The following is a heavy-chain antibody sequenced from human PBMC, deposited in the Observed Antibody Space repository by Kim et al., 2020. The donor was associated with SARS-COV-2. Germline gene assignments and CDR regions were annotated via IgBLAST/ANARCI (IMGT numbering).Heavy chain of an antibody. V-gene: IGHV4-34*01. CDR3: ARAGSWSLIGY. CDR1: GGSFSGYY. J-gene: IGHJ4*02. CDR2: INHSGST. D-gene: IGHD3-10*01. Sequence: SETLSLTCAVYGGSFSGYYWSWIRQPPGKGLEWIGEINHSGSTNYNPSLKSRVTISVDTSKNQFSLKLSSVTAADTAVYYCARAGSWSLIGYWGQGTLVTVSS.